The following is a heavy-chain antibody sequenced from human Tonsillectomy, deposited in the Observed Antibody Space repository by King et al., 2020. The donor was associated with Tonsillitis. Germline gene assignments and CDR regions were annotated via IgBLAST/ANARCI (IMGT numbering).Heavy chain of an antibody. CDR3: ARGYDSSGYYYHY. CDR2: INHSGST. Sequence: VQLQQWGAGLLKPSETLSLTCAVYGGSFSGYYWSWIRQPPGKGLEWIGEINHSGSTNYNPSLKSRVTISVDTSKNQFSLKLSSLTAADTAVYYCARGYDSSGYYYHYWGQGTLVTVSS. V-gene: IGHV4-34*01. CDR1: GGSFSGYY. J-gene: IGHJ4*02. D-gene: IGHD3-22*01.